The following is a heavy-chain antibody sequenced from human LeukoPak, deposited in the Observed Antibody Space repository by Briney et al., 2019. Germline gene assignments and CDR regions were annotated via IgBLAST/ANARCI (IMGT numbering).Heavy chain of an antibody. CDR2: MNPNSGNT. CDR3: ARGREYGSGSYSAFDY. J-gene: IGHJ4*02. Sequence: EASVKVSCKASGGTFSSYAISWVRQAPGQGLEWMGWMNPNSGNTGYAQKFQGRVTMTRNTSISTAYMELSSLRSEDTAVYYCARGREYGSGSYSAFDYWGQGTLVTVSS. V-gene: IGHV1-8*02. CDR1: GGTFSSYA. D-gene: IGHD3-10*01.